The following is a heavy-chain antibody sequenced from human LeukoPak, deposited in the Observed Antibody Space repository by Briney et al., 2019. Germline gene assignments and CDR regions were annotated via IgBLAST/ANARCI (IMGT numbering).Heavy chain of an antibody. Sequence: SVKVSCKASGGTFSSYAISWLRQAPGQGLEWMGRIIPIFGTANYAQKFQGRVTITADESTSTAYMELSSLRSEDTAVYYCASPAGEATDYWGQGALVTVSS. CDR1: GGTFSSYA. CDR2: IIPIFGTA. V-gene: IGHV1-69*15. CDR3: ASPAGEATDY. D-gene: IGHD3-16*01. J-gene: IGHJ4*02.